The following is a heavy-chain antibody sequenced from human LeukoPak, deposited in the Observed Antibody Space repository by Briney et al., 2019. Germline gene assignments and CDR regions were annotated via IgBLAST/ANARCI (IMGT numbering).Heavy chain of an antibody. J-gene: IGHJ4*02. CDR1: GFTFGGYW. Sequence: QPGGSLRLSCAASGFTFGGYWMTWVRQAPGKGLKWVANIQDDGSDTYYVDSVKGRFTISRDNAKNSLFLQMNSLRVEDTALYYCVRGGFNLDYWGQGTLVTVSS. V-gene: IGHV3-7*01. CDR3: VRGGFNLDY. CDR2: IQDDGSDT.